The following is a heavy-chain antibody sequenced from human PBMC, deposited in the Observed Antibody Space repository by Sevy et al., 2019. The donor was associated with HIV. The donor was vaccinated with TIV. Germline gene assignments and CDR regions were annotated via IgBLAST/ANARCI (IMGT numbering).Heavy chain of an antibody. D-gene: IGHD3-10*01. CDR1: GGSFSGYY. CDR3: ARGVRITMVRGAPNWFDP. V-gene: IGHV4-34*01. J-gene: IGHJ5*02. Sequence: SETLSLTCAVYGGSFSGYYWSWIRQPPGKGLEWIGEINHSGSTNYNPSLKSRVTISVDTSKNQFSLKLGSVTAADTAVYYCARGVRITMVRGAPNWFDPWGQGTLVTVSS. CDR2: INHSGST.